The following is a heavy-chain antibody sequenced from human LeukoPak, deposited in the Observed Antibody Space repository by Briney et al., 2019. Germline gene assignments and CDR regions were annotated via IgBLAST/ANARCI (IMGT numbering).Heavy chain of an antibody. D-gene: IGHD3-22*01. V-gene: IGHV1-2*02. CDR2: INPSSGGT. J-gene: IGHJ3*02. Sequence: AASVKVSCKASGYTFTGYYMHWVRQAPGQGLEWMGWINPSSGGTNYAQKFQDRVTMTRDTSISTVYMELSRLRSDDTAVYYCGRDYYDSSGDGAFDIWGQGTMVTVSS. CDR1: GYTFTGYY. CDR3: GRDYYDSSGDGAFDI.